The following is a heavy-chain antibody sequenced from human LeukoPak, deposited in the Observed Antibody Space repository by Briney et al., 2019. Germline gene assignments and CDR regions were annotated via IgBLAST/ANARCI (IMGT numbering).Heavy chain of an antibody. J-gene: IGHJ4*02. CDR3: VRGGEDRDY. CDR1: GFIFNDFW. V-gene: IGHV3-7*01. Sequence: GGSLRLSCTASGFIFNDFWMSWVRQAPGKGLEWVANIKSDGSDKYYVDSVKGRFTISRDNAMNSLYLQMNSLRADDTAVYYCVRGGEDRDYWGQGTLVTVSS. D-gene: IGHD2-15*01. CDR2: IKSDGSDK.